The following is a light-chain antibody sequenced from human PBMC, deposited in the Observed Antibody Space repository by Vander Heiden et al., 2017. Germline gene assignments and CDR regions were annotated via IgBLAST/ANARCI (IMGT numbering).Light chain of an antibody. CDR2: QDS. V-gene: IGLV3-1*01. Sequence: SYELTQPPSVSVSPGQTASLPCSVYKLGDKYACWYQQKPGQSPVLVIYQDSKRPSGIPERFSGSNSGNTATLTISGTQAMDEADYYCQAWDSSFVVFGGGTKLTVL. J-gene: IGLJ2*01. CDR1: KLGDKY. CDR3: QAWDSSFVV.